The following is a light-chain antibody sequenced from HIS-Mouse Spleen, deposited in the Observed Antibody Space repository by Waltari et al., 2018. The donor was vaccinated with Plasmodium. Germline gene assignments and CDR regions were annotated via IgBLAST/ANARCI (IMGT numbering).Light chain of an antibody. CDR2: GSS. V-gene: IGKV3-15*01. CDR3: QKYNNWSFT. Sequence: EIVMTQSPATLSVSPGERATLSCRASQSVSSNLAWYQQKPGQTPRLLIHGSSTRATGIPARFSGSGSRTEFTLTISSLQSEDFAVYYCQKYNNWSFTFGPGTKVDIK. CDR1: QSVSSN. J-gene: IGKJ3*01.